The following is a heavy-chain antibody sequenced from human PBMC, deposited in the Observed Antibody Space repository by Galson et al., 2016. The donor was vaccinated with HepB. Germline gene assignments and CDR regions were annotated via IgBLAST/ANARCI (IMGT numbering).Heavy chain of an antibody. CDR2: IYYSGST. J-gene: IGHJ6*02. CDR1: GGSISSYY. CDR3: ARSSTRDGYNFGYYYYYGMDV. D-gene: IGHD5-24*01. Sequence: SETLSLTCTVSGGSISSYYWSWIRQPPGKGLEWIGYIYYSGSTNYNPSLKSRVPISVDTSKNQFSLKLSSVTAADTAVYYCARSSTRDGYNFGYYYYYGMDVWGPGATVTVSS. V-gene: IGHV4-59*01.